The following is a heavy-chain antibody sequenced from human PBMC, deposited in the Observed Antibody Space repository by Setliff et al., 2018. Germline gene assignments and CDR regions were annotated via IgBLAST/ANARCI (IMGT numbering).Heavy chain of an antibody. V-gene: IGHV3-7*03. CDR2: IKQDGSEK. D-gene: IGHD3-3*01. CDR1: GFTFSSYW. J-gene: IGHJ5*02. Sequence: TGGSLRLSCAASGFTFSSYWMSWVRQAPGKGLEWVANIKQDGSEKYYVDSVKGRFTISRDNAKNSLYLQMNSLRAEDTAVYYCARDMLLSSYYDFWSGYYKAGSWFDPWGQGTLVTVSS. CDR3: ARDMLLSSYYDFWSGYYKAGSWFDP.